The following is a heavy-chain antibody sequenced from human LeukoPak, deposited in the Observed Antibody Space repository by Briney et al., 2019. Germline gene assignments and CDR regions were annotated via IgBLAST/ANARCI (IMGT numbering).Heavy chain of an antibody. CDR1: EFTLSTYW. J-gene: IGHJ4*02. D-gene: IGHD3-10*01. V-gene: IGHV3-7*01. Sequence: PGGSLRLSCAASEFTLSTYWMSLVRQAPGKGLEWVANIKQDGSEKYYVDSVKGRFTISRDNAKNSLYLQMNSLRAEDTAVYYCARVRYYGSGSYDYWGQGTLVTVSS. CDR3: ARVRYYGSGSYDY. CDR2: IKQDGSEK.